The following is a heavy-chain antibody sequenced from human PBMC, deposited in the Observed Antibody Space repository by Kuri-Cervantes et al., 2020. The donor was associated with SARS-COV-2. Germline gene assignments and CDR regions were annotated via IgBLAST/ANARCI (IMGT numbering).Heavy chain of an antibody. CDR3: ARHTITGPFDY. V-gene: IGHV4-4*07. J-gene: IGHJ4*02. CDR1: GGSISSYY. CDR2: IYTSGST. D-gene: IGHD1-20*01. Sequence: SETLSLTCTVSGGSISSYYWSWIRQPAGKGLEWIGRIYTSGSTYYNPSLKSRVTISVDTSKNQFSLKLSSVTAADTAVYYCARHTITGPFDYWGQGTLVTVSS.